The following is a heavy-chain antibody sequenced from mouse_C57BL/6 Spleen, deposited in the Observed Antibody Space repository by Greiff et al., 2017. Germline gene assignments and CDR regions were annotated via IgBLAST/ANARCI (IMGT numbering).Heavy chain of an antibody. J-gene: IGHJ3*01. Sequence: EVKLQESGPGLVKPSQSLSLTCSVTGYSITSGYYWNWIRQFPGNKLEWMGYISYDGSNNYNPSLKNRISITRDTSKNQFFLKLNSVTTEDTATYYCARMRLRLAYWGQGTLVTVSA. CDR1: GYSITSGYY. CDR3: ARMRLRLAY. V-gene: IGHV3-6*01. CDR2: ISYDGSN. D-gene: IGHD2-4*01.